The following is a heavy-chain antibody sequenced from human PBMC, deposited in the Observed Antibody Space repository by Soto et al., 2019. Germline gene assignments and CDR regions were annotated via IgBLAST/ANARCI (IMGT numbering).Heavy chain of an antibody. CDR2: MNPNSGNT. D-gene: IGHD3-22*01. J-gene: IGHJ5*02. CDR1: GYTFTSYD. Sequence: QVQLVQSGAEVKKPGASVKVSCKASGYTFTSYDINWVRQATGQGLEWMGWMNPNSGNTGYAQKFQGRVTMTRNTSISTAYMELSSLRSEDTAVYYCARFRRITMIVTPSRSGWNWFDPWGQGTLVTVSS. V-gene: IGHV1-8*01. CDR3: ARFRRITMIVTPSRSGWNWFDP.